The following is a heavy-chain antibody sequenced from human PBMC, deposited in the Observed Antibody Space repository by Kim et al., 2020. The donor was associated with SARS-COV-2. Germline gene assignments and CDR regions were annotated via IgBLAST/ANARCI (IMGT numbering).Heavy chain of an antibody. D-gene: IGHD6-13*01. CDR1: GGTFSSYA. V-gene: IGHV1-69*13. J-gene: IGHJ3*02. CDR2: IIPIFGTA. CDR3: ARDRQMGYSSSPSAFDI. Sequence: SVKVSCKASGGTFSSYAISWVRQAPGQGLEWMGGIIPIFGTANYAQKFQGRVTITADESTSTAYMELSSLRSEDTAVYYCARDRQMGYSSSPSAFDIWGQGTMVTVSS.